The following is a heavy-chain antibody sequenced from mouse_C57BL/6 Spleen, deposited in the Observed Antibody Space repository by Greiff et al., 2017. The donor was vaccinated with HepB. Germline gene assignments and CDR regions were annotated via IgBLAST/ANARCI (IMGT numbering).Heavy chain of an antibody. CDR2: ISYDGSN. CDR3: ARYGYDGGFAY. CDR1: GYSITSGYY. V-gene: IGHV3-6*01. J-gene: IGHJ3*01. Sequence: VQLKESGPGLVKPSQSLSLTCSVTGYSITSGYYWNWIRQFPGNKLEWMGYISYDGSNNYNPSLKNRISITRDTSKNQFFLKLNSVTTEDTATYYCARYGYDGGFAYWGQGTLVTVSA. D-gene: IGHD2-2*01.